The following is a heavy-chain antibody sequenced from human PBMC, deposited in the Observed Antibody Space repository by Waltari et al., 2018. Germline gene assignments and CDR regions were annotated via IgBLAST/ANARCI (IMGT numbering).Heavy chain of an antibody. D-gene: IGHD3-22*01. CDR1: GFTFSSYE. CDR3: ARDKDYYDSSGYYGDY. CDR2: ISSSGSTI. J-gene: IGHJ4*02. V-gene: IGHV3-48*03. Sequence: EVQLVESGAGLVQPGGSLRLSCPASGFTFSSYEINWVRQAPGKGLEWVSYISSSGSTIYYADSVKGRFTISRDNAKNSLYLQMNSLRAEDTAVYYCARDKDYYDSSGYYGDYWGQGTLVTVSS.